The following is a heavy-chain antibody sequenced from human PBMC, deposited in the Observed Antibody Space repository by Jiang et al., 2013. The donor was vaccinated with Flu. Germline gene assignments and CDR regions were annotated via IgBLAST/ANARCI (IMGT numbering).Heavy chain of an antibody. V-gene: IGHV1-46*01. CDR1: GYTFTSYY. CDR3: ARPLDGSYSSSSLGFDY. CDR2: INPSGGST. J-gene: IGHJ4*02. D-gene: IGHD6-13*01. Sequence: GAEVKKPGASVKVSCKASGYTFTSYYMHWVRQAPGQGLEWMGIINPSGGSTSYAQKFQGRVTMTRDTSTSTVYTELSSLRSEDTAVYYCARPLDGSYSSSSLGFDYWGQGTLVTVSS.